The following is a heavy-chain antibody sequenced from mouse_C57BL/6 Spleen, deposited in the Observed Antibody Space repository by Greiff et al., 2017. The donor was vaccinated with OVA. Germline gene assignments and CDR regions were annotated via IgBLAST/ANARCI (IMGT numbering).Heavy chain of an antibody. CDR2: ISYDGSN. D-gene: IGHD2-2*01. J-gene: IGHJ2*01. V-gene: IGHV3-6*01. Sequence: DVQLVESGPGLVKPSQSLSLTCSVTGYSITSGYYWNWIRQFPGNKLEWMGYISYDGSNNYNPSLKNRISITRDTSKNQFFLKLNSVTTEDTATYYCARDGYDYFDYWGQGTTLTVSS. CDR1: GYSITSGYY. CDR3: ARDGYDYFDY.